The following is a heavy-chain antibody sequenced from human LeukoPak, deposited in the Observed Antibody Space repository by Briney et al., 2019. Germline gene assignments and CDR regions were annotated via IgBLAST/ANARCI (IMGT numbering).Heavy chain of an antibody. CDR3: ARKREGPVTGIDY. J-gene: IGHJ4*02. V-gene: IGHV4-39*07. Sequence: SETLSLTCTVSGVSIISTSSYWGWIRQSPRTGLEWIGNIYSSGRTYYNPSLNSRVTISIDMSENQFSLKLTSVTAADTAVYYCARKREGPVTGIDYWGQGTLVTVSS. CDR2: IYSSGRT. D-gene: IGHD1-26*01. CDR1: GVSIISTSSY.